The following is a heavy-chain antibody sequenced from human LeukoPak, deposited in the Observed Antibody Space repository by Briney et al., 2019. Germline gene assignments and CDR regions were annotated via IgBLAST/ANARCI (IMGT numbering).Heavy chain of an antibody. D-gene: IGHD2/OR15-2a*01. V-gene: IGHV3-7*01. CDR3: TTKYF. Sequence: GGSLRLSCAASGLTFSGSWMTWVRQPLGKGLEWVGNILPDGSYKHYVDSVKGRFTISRDNAKNSLYLQMNSLREEDTAVYYCTTKYFWGQGTLVTVSS. J-gene: IGHJ4*02. CDR1: GLTFSGSW. CDR2: ILPDGSYK.